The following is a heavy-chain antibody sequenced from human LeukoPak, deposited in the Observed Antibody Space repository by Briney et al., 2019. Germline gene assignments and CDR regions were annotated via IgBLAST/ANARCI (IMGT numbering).Heavy chain of an antibody. D-gene: IGHD3-10*01. Sequence: SETPSLTFAVYGGAFSGFYWSWIRPPPGKGVGWIGGINHSGSTNYNPSLKSRVTISVDTSKNQFSLKLSSVTVADTAVYYCARPQKYYYGSGSYYKGGFDYWGQGTLVTVSS. J-gene: IGHJ4*02. V-gene: IGHV4-34*01. CDR2: INHSGST. CDR3: ARPQKYYYGSGSYYKGGFDY. CDR1: GGAFSGFY.